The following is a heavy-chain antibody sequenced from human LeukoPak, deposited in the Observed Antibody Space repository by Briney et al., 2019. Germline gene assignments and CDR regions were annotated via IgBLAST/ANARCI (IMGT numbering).Heavy chain of an antibody. CDR3: ARNGFDYGEMRAFDI. CDR2: IRYDGSNK. D-gene: IGHD4-17*01. Sequence: SGGSLRLSCAASGFTFSSYDMHWVRQAPGKGLEWVTFIRYDGSNKYYADSVKGRFTISRDNSKNTLYLQMNSLRAEDTAVYYYARNGFDYGEMRAFDIWGQGTMVTVSS. V-gene: IGHV3-30*02. CDR1: GFTFSSYD. J-gene: IGHJ3*02.